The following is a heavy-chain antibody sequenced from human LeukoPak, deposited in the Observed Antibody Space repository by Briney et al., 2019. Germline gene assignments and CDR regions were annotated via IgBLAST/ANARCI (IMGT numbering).Heavy chain of an antibody. D-gene: IGHD6-6*01. Sequence: SETLSLTCTVSGGSISSGGYYWSWIRQPPGKGLEWIGYIYHSGSTYYNPSLKSRVTVSVDRSKNQFSLKLSSVTAADTAVYYCARGSIAARIGAFDIRGQGTMVTVSS. CDR1: GGSISSGGYY. CDR3: ARGSIAARIGAFDI. J-gene: IGHJ3*02. V-gene: IGHV4-30-2*01. CDR2: IYHSGST.